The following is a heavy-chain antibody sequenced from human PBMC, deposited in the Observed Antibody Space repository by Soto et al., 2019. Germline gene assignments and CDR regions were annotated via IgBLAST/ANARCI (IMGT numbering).Heavy chain of an antibody. CDR1: GYTFTSYA. Sequence: ASVKVSCKASGYTFTSYAMHWVRQAPGQRLEWMGWINAGTGNTKYSQKFQGRVTITRDTSASTAYMELSSLRSEDTAVYYCARIYYDFWSGYDYWGQGTLVTVSS. J-gene: IGHJ4*02. V-gene: IGHV1-3*01. D-gene: IGHD3-3*01. CDR3: ARIYYDFWSGYDY. CDR2: INAGTGNT.